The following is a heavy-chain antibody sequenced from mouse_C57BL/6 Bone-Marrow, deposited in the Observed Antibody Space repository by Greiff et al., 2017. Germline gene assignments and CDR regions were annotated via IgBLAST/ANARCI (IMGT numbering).Heavy chain of an antibody. CDR3: ARDVNYAMDY. CDR2: SRNKANDYTT. J-gene: IGHJ4*01. Sequence: EVKLVESGGGLVQSGRSLRLSCATSGFTFSDFYMEWVRQAPGKGLEWIAASRNKANDYTTEYSASVKGRFIVSRDTSQSILYLQMNALRADDTVIYYCARDVNYAMDYWGQGTSVTVSS. V-gene: IGHV7-1*01. CDR1: GFTFSDFY.